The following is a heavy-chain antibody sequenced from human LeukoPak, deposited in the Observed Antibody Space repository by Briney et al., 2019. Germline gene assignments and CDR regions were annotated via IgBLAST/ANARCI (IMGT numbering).Heavy chain of an antibody. V-gene: IGHV7-4-1*02. CDR1: GYTFTSYA. Sequence: GASVKVSCKASGYTFTSYAMNWVRQAPGQGLEWMGWINTNTGNPTYAQGLTGRFVFSLDTSVSTAYLQISSLRAEDTAVYYCARSGRGYSGYLNWFDPWGQGTLVTVSS. J-gene: IGHJ5*02. CDR2: INTNTGNP. D-gene: IGHD5-12*01. CDR3: ARSGRGYSGYLNWFDP.